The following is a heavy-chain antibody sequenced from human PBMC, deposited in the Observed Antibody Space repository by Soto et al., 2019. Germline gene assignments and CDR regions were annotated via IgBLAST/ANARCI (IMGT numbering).Heavy chain of an antibody. V-gene: IGHV4-59*01. Sequence: SETLSLTCTVSGGSISNYYWGWIRQPPGTGLEYIGYIYYSGSTNYNPSLKSRVTISVDTSKNQFSLKLNSVTAADTAFYYCASGGGTGNWFDPWGQGTLVTVSS. CDR3: ASGGGTGNWFDP. CDR1: GGSISNYY. CDR2: IYYSGST. D-gene: IGHD7-27*01. J-gene: IGHJ5*02.